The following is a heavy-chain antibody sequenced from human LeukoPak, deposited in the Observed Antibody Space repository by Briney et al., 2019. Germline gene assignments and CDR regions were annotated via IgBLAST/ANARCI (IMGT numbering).Heavy chain of an antibody. CDR1: GFTFSNYA. CDR2: ISGSGAGT. Sequence: PGGSLRLSCAASGFTFSNYAMTWVRQAPGKGLEWVSAISGSGAGTYYADSVKGRFTISRDNSKNTLYLRMNGLRAEDTAVYYCAKGAGPRPYYYMDVWGTGTTVTVSS. CDR3: AKGAGPRPYYYMDV. J-gene: IGHJ6*03. V-gene: IGHV3-23*01.